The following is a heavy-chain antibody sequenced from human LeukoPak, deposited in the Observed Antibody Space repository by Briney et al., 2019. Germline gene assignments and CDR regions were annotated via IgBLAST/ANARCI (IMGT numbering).Heavy chain of an antibody. D-gene: IGHD3-3*01. CDR1: GYTFTSYD. J-gene: IGHJ6*03. CDR3: ARAVSFAIFGVVIHPYYMDV. V-gene: IGHV1-8*01. CDR2: MNPNSGNT. Sequence: ASVKVSCKASGYTFTSYDINWVRQATGQGLEWMGWMNPNSGNTGYAQKFQGRVTMTRNTSISTAYMELSSLRSEDTAVHYCARAVSFAIFGVVIHPYYMDVWGKGTTVTVSS.